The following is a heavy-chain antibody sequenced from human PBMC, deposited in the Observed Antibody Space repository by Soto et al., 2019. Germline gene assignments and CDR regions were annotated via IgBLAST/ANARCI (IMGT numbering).Heavy chain of an antibody. CDR3: ARGRSMTTVTTHFDY. J-gene: IGHJ4*02. CDR1: GYTFTSYY. D-gene: IGHD4-4*01. Sequence: GASVKVSCKASGYTFTSYYMHWVRQAPGQGLEWMGIINPSGGSTNYAQKFQGGVTMTRDTSISTAYMELSRLRSDDTAVYYCARGRSMTTVTTHFDYWGQGTLVTVSS. CDR2: INPSGGST. V-gene: IGHV1-2*02.